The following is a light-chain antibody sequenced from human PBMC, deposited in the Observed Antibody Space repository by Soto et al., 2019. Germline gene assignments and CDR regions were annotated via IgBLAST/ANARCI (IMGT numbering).Light chain of an antibody. J-gene: IGKJ2*01. Sequence: DIQMTQSPSSLSASVGDRVTITCRASQSISSYLNWYQQKPGKAPKLLIYAASSLQSGFPSRFSGRGSGTDFTLTISSLQPEDFATYYCQQSYSTPRTFGQVTKLEIK. V-gene: IGKV1-39*01. CDR3: QQSYSTPRT. CDR2: AAS. CDR1: QSISSY.